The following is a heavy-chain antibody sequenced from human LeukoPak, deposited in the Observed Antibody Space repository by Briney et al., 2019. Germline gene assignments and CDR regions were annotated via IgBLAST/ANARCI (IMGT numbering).Heavy chain of an antibody. Sequence: PSETLSLTCAVYGGSFSGYYWSWIRQPPGKGLEWIGEINHSGSTNYNPSLRSRVTLSADTYKNQLSLKLSSVTAADTAVYYCARVQRIATLGITRDFDYWGQGTLVTVSS. V-gene: IGHV4-34*01. CDR3: ARVQRIATLGITRDFDY. J-gene: IGHJ4*02. D-gene: IGHD1-20*01. CDR1: GGSFSGYY. CDR2: INHSGST.